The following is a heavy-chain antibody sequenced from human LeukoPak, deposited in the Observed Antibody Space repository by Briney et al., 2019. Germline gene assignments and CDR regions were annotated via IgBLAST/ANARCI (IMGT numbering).Heavy chain of an antibody. V-gene: IGHV4-4*08. CDR3: ARRRGDMSTIPGYHYYYMDV. D-gene: IGHD5-24*01. J-gene: IGHJ6*03. Sequence: SGTLSLTCTVSGASISTYSWSWIRQPPGKGLEWIAYLYLDGNTDFQPSLKSRVTMSVDSSKNQFSLKLYSVTAADTAVYFCARRRGDMSTIPGYHYYYMDVWGKGTTVTVSS. CDR1: GASISTYS. CDR2: LYLDGNT.